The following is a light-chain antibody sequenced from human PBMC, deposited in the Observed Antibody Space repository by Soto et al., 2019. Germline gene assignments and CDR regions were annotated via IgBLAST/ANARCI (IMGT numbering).Light chain of an antibody. J-gene: IGKJ4*01. CDR2: DAS. V-gene: IGKV3-11*01. CDR1: QCVNGL. CDR3: QQRISWPLT. Sequence: EIMLKQSPATLSLSPGERATLSCRASQCVNGLLGWYQQKPGQAPRLLISDASNRATGIPARFSGSGFETDFTLTISSLEPEDFAVYYCQQRISWPLTFGGGTKVEIK.